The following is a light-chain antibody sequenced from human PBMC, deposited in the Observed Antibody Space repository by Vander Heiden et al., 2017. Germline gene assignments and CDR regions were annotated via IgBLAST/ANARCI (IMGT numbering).Light chain of an antibody. CDR1: QSLLHSDGYNY. Sequence: DMVMNQSPLPLPVTPGEPASISCRSSQSLLHSDGYNYLDWYLQKPGQSPQLLIYLGSSRASGVPDRFSGSGSGTDFTLKISRVEAEDVGVYYCMQALQTPWTFGQGTKVEIK. V-gene: IGKV2-28*01. CDR2: LGS. CDR3: MQALQTPWT. J-gene: IGKJ1*01.